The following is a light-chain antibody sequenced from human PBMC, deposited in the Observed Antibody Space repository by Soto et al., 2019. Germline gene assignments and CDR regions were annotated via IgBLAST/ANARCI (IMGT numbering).Light chain of an antibody. CDR3: SSYTSSSTHVA. J-gene: IGLJ2*01. CDR1: SSDVGGYNY. CDR2: DVT. V-gene: IGLV2-14*03. Sequence: QSALTQPASVSGSPGQSITISCTGTSSDVGGYNYVSWYQQHPDKAPKLMIYDVTNRPSGITNRFSGSKSGSTASLTICGLQAEDEAYYYCSSYTSSSTHVAFGGGTKLTVL.